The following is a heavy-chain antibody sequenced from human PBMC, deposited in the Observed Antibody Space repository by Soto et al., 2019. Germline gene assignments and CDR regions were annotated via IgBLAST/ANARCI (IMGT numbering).Heavy chain of an antibody. J-gene: IGHJ4*02. D-gene: IGHD2-2*01. CDR2: IKQDGSEK. Sequence: EVQLVESGGGLVQPGGSLRLSCAASGFTFSSYWISWVRQSPGKGLEWVANIKQDGSEKYYGDSVKGRFTISSDNAKNSLYLQMNSLRAEDTAVYYCARGRGCSTGCHNFDYWGQGTLVTVSS. V-gene: IGHV3-7*01. CDR3: ARGRGCSTGCHNFDY. CDR1: GFTFSSYW.